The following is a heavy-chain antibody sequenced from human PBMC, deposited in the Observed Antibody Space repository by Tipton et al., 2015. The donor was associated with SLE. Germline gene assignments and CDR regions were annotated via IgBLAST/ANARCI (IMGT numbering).Heavy chain of an antibody. J-gene: IGHJ4*02. V-gene: IGHV4-30-4*01. D-gene: IGHD2-15*01. CDR2: INYSGYT. Sequence: TLSLTCTVSGGSISSGDYYWSWIRQPPGRGLEWIGNINYSGYTSYNPSLKSRVSISLDTSKSQFSLNLSSVTAADTAVYYCARCFCSGGSCYSRLFDVWGQGSLVTVSS. CDR3: ARCFCSGGSCYSRLFDV. CDR1: GGSISSGDYY.